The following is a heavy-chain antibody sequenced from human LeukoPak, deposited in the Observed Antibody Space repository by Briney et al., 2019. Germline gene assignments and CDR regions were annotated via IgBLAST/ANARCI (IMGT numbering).Heavy chain of an antibody. V-gene: IGHV3-30-3*01. CDR2: ISYDGSNK. J-gene: IGHJ4*02. Sequence: GGSLRLSCAASGFTFSSYAMHWVRQAPGKGLEWVAVISYDGSNKYYADSVKSRFTISRDNSKNTLYLQMNSLRAEDTAVYYCARSFSSSPVLYDYWGQGTLVTVSS. CDR1: GFTFSSYA. CDR3: ARSFSSSPVLYDY. D-gene: IGHD6-13*01.